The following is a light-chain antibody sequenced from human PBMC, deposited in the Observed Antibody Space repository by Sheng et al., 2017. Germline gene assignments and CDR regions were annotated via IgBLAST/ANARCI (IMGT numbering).Light chain of an antibody. Sequence: QSVLTQPPSASGTPGQRVTISCSGSSSNIGSDYVYWYQQVPGTAPKVLIYKTNLRPSGVPDRFSGSKSGTSASLAISGLRPEDEAEYFCSSWDDNLSGVLFGGGTKLT. J-gene: IGLJ2*01. CDR1: SSNIGSDY. V-gene: IGLV1-47*01. CDR2: KTN. CDR3: SSWDDNLSGVL.